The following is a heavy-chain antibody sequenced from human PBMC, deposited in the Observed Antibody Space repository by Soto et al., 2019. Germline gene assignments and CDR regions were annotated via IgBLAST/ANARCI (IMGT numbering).Heavy chain of an antibody. Sequence: QVQLEHSGAEVKQPGSSVRVSCKTSGGTFSTYAINWVRQAPGQGLEWMGAIIPLFGTADYSQKFQGRVTITADESTSTAYMELSSLRSDDTAVYFCARPKGTYSSGYYSFDFWGQGTLVTVSS. D-gene: IGHD6-19*01. V-gene: IGHV1-69*01. J-gene: IGHJ4*02. CDR3: ARPKGTYSSGYYSFDF. CDR1: GGTFSTYA. CDR2: IIPLFGTA.